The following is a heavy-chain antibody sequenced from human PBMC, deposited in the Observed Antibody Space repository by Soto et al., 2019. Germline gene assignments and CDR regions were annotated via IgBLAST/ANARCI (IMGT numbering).Heavy chain of an antibody. CDR1: GYTFTNYA. CDR3: ARSLQSLFSYGSGTNWFDP. V-gene: IGHV1-3*01. D-gene: IGHD3-10*01. J-gene: IGHJ5*02. Sequence: QVQLVQSEAEVKKPGASVKVSCKASGYTFTNYAMHWVRQPPGQRLEWMGWINAGNGNTKYSQKFQGRVTITRDTSARTAYMELSSLSYEATAVYYCARSLQSLFSYGSGTNWFDPWGQGALVTVSS. CDR2: INAGNGNT.